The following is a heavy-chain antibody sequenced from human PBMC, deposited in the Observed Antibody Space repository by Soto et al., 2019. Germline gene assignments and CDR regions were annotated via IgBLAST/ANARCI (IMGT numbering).Heavy chain of an antibody. D-gene: IGHD6-19*01. CDR2: IYYSGST. J-gene: IGHJ5*02. Sequence: SETLPLTWTVSGGSISSYYRSWIRQPPGKGLEWIGYIYYSGSTNYNPSLKSRVTISVDTSKNQFSLKLSSVTAADTAVYYCARDGPGSGWTNWFDPWGQGTLVTVSS. V-gene: IGHV4-59*01. CDR3: ARDGPGSGWTNWFDP. CDR1: GGSISSYY.